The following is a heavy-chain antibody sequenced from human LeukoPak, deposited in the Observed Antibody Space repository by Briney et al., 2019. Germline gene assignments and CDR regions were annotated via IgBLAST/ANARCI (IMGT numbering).Heavy chain of an antibody. J-gene: IGHJ5*02. CDR3: ATARSGGTWFDP. CDR2: IDTIVPTT. CDR1: GYTFTTYH. V-gene: IGHV1-46*01. D-gene: IGHD2-15*01. Sequence: ASVTVSCKPSGYTFTTYHMRWVRQAPGQGLEGVVLIDTIVPTTNYAQPFLDRVTLTRDTSTTTVYMELSGLRSYDTAVYYCATARSGGTWFDPRGQGTLGPVS.